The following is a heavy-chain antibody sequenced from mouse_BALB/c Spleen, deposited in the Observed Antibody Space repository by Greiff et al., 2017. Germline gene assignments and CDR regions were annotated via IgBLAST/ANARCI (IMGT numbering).Heavy chain of an antibody. CDR2: ISSGGSYT. V-gene: IGHV5-6-4*01. Sequence: EVKLVESGGGLVKPGGSLKLSCAASGFTFSSYTMSWVRQTPEKRLEWVATISSGGSYTYYPDSVKGRFTISRDNAKNTLYLQMSSLKSEDTAMYYCTRDYYGSSFSFAYWGQGTLVTVSA. J-gene: IGHJ3*01. CDR1: GFTFSSYT. D-gene: IGHD1-1*01. CDR3: TRDYYGSSFSFAY.